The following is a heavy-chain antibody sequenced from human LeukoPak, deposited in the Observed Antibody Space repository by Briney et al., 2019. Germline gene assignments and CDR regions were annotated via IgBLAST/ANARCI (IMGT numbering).Heavy chain of an antibody. D-gene: IGHD6-13*01. V-gene: IGHV3-23*01. CDR3: APRPDMTAAKSYFDY. CDR2: INGGGGST. CDR1: GVTFSNYA. J-gene: IGHJ4*02. Sequence: PGGSLRHSCAASGVTFSNYAMSWVRQAPGKGLEWVSSINGGGGSTYYADAVKGRFTISRDNSKNTLYLQMNSLRAEDTAVYYCAPRPDMTAAKSYFDYWGQGTLVTVSS.